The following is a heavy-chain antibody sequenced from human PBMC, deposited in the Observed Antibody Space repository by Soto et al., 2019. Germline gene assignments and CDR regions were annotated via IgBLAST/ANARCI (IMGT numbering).Heavy chain of an antibody. CDR1: GGSFSGYY. D-gene: IGHD3-16*02. V-gene: IGHV4-34*01. CDR2: INHSGST. CDR3: ARGTGWGSYRQARYYYMDV. Sequence: QVQLQQWGAGLLKPSETLSLTCAVYGGSFSGYYWSWIRQPPGKGLEWIGEINHSGSTNYNPSLKSRVTLSVDTSKNQFSLKLSSVTAADTAVYYCARGTGWGSYRQARYYYMDVWGKGTTVTVSS. J-gene: IGHJ6*03.